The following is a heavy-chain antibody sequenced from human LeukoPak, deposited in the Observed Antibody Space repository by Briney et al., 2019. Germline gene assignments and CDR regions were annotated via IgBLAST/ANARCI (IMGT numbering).Heavy chain of an antibody. CDR1: GFTFSTYA. Sequence: GGSLRLSCAASGFTFSTYAMHWVRQAPGKGLEWVAVISYDGSKRYYVDSVKGRFTISRDNSKNTLYVEMNSLRVEDTGVYYCARDSYGYDHWGQGTLVTVSS. D-gene: IGHD5-18*01. J-gene: IGHJ5*02. CDR3: ARDSYGYDH. V-gene: IGHV3-30-3*01. CDR2: ISYDGSKR.